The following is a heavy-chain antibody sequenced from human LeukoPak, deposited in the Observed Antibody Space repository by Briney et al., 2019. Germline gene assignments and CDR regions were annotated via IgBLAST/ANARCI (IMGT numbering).Heavy chain of an antibody. Sequence: SETLSLTCTVSGGSIGSYYWGWIRQPPGKGLEWIGSIYYSGSTYYNPSLKSRVTISVDTSKNQFSLKLSSVTAADTAVYYCARQSVGDIDYWGQGTLVTVSS. J-gene: IGHJ4*02. CDR3: ARQSVGDIDY. V-gene: IGHV4-39*01. CDR2: IYYSGST. D-gene: IGHD1-26*01. CDR1: GGSIGSYY.